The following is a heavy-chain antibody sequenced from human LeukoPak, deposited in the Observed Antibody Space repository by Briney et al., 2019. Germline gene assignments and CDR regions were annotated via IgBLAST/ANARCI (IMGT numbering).Heavy chain of an antibody. V-gene: IGHV1-69*04. CDR3: AKDPKKGEGAPHNWFDP. J-gene: IGHJ5*02. CDR2: IIPILGIA. CDR1: GGTFSSYT. Sequence: SVKVSCKASGGTFSSYTISWVRQAPGQGLEWMGRIIPILGIANYAQKFQGRVTITADKSTSTAYMELNSLRAEDTAVYYCAKDPKKGEGAPHNWFDPWGQGTLVTVSS. D-gene: IGHD1-26*01.